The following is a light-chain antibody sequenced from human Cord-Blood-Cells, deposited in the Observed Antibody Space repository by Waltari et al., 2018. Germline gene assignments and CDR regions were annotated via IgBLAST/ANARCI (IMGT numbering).Light chain of an antibody. CDR1: QSISSY. V-gene: IGKV1-39*01. CDR2: AAS. J-gene: IGKJ4*01. Sequence: IQMTQSPSSLSASVGDRVTITCRASQSISSYLNWYQQKPGKAPKLLIYAASSLQSGVPSRFSGSGSGTDFTLTISSLQPEDVATYYCPQSYSTPLTFGGGTKVEIK. CDR3: PQSYSTPLT.